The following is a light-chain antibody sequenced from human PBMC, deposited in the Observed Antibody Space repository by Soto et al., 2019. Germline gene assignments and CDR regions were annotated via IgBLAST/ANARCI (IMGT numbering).Light chain of an antibody. Sequence: AIQMTQSPSSLSASVGDRVTITCRASQGIRNDLGWYQQKPGKAPKLLIYAASSLQSGVPPRFSGSGSGTEFTLTISSLQPDDFATYYCQQYMSYSFGQGTKVDI. CDR2: AAS. CDR1: QGIRND. J-gene: IGKJ1*01. CDR3: QQYMSYS. V-gene: IGKV1-6*01.